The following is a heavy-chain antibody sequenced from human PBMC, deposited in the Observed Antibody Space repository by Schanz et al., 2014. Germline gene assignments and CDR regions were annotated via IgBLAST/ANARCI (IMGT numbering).Heavy chain of an antibody. V-gene: IGHV1-46*01. CDR2: ITPSGGST. Sequence: QVQVVQSGAEVKKPGASVKVSCKASGYTFTRYYIHWVRQAPGQGLEWMGIITPSGGSTNYAQKLQGRVTMTRDTSTSTAYMELSSLRSDDTAVYYCARGRTFDYWGQGTLVTVSS. CDR1: GYTFTRYY. J-gene: IGHJ4*02. CDR3: ARGRTFDY.